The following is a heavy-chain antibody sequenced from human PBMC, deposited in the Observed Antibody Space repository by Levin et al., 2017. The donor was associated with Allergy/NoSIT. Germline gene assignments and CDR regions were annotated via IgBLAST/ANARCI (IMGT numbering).Heavy chain of an antibody. V-gene: IGHV1-2*02. Sequence: VASVKVSCKASGYTFTGYYMHWVRQAPGQGLEWMGWINPNSGGTNYAQKFQGRVTMTRDTSISTAYMELSRLRSDDTAVYYCARDLPGEGYCSGGSCRNIKAHLDYWGQGTLVTVSS. CDR3: ARDLPGEGYCSGGSCRNIKAHLDY. J-gene: IGHJ4*02. CDR1: GYTFTGYY. CDR2: INPNSGGT. D-gene: IGHD2-15*01.